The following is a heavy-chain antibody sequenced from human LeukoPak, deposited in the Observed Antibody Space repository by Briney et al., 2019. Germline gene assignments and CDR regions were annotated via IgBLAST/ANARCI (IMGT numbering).Heavy chain of an antibody. CDR2: INTNTGNP. CDR3: ARDSSGWYKDYFDY. Sequence: ASVNVSCKASGYTFTSYAMNWVRQAPGQGLEWMGWINTNTGNPTYAQGFTGRFVFSLDTSVSTAYLQISSLKAEDTAVYYCARDSSGWYKDYFDYWGQGTLVTVSS. J-gene: IGHJ4*02. D-gene: IGHD6-19*01. CDR1: GYTFTSYA. V-gene: IGHV7-4-1*02.